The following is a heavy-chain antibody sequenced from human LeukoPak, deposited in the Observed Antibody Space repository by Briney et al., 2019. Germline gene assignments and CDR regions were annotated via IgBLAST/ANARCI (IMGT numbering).Heavy chain of an antibody. J-gene: IGHJ4*02. CDR2: ISSSGSSI. V-gene: IGHV3-11*04. CDR3: ATSFIGSPGTFDY. Sequence: GGSLRVSCAASGFTFSDYYMNWIRQAPGKGLEWISYISSSGSSIYQADSVKGRFTIPRDNAENSLSLQMDSLRAEDTAVYYCATSFIGSPGTFDYWGRGTLVTVSS. CDR1: GFTFSDYY. D-gene: IGHD6-13*01.